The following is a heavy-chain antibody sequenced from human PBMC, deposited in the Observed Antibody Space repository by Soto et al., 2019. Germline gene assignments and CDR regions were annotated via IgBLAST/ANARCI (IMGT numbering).Heavy chain of an antibody. D-gene: IGHD6-6*01. CDR3: ARGGAARPDY. CDR1: GFTFSNYG. Sequence: EVQLVESGGGLVQPGGSLRLSCAASGFTFSNYGMNWVRQAPGKGLAWVSYISSNSATRQYADSVKGRFTSSRDKAKNSLYLQMNSLRDEDTAGYYCARGGAARPDYWGQGTLVTVSS. J-gene: IGHJ4*02. V-gene: IGHV3-48*02. CDR2: ISSNSATR.